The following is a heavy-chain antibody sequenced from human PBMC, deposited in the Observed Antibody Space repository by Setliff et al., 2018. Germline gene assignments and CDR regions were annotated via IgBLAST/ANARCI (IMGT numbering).Heavy chain of an antibody. V-gene: IGHV4-4*07. CDR2: ISTSGST. CDR1: GYSIGYSIGSGHY. Sequence: SETLSLTCAVSGYSIGYSIGSGHYWGWIRQPPGKGLAWIGRISTSGSTNYNPALKSLVTMSGDTSKNQFSLKLSSVTAADTAVYYCARDSSSGGVDYWGQGTLVTVSS. CDR3: ARDSSSGGVDY. D-gene: IGHD6-13*01. J-gene: IGHJ4*02.